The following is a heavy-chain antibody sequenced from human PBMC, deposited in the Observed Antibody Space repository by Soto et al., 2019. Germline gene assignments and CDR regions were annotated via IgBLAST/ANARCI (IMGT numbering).Heavy chain of an antibody. D-gene: IGHD1-26*01. CDR2: IFYGGST. CDR1: GGSISSPSYN. CDR3: ATVGATHFDS. J-gene: IGHJ4*02. Sequence: QVQLQESGPGLLKPSETLSLTCTVSGGSISSPSYNWGWIRQPPGKGPEWIGSIFYGGSTHYNPSRKSRLAISVDTSKSQVALNLTSVTAADTAVYYCATVGATHFDSWGQGALVTVSS. V-gene: IGHV4-39*01.